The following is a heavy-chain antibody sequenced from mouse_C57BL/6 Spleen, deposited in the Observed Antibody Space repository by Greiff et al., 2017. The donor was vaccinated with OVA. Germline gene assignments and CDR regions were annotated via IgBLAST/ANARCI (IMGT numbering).Heavy chain of an antibody. J-gene: IGHJ3*01. CDR1: GYTFTSYW. V-gene: IGHV1-50*01. Sequence: QVQLQQPGAELVKPGASVKLSCKASGYTFTSYWMQWVKQRPGQGLEWIGEIDPSDSSTNYNQKFKGKATLTVDTSSSTAYMQLSSLTSEDSAVYYCARSKGDEFAYWGQGTLVTVSA. CDR3: ARSKGDEFAY. CDR2: IDPSDSST.